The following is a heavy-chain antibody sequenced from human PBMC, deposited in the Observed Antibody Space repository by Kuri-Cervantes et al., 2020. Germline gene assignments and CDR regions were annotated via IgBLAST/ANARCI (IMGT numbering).Heavy chain of an antibody. V-gene: IGHV3-48*01. Sequence: GESLKISCAASGFSFSDYGMNWVRQAPGKGLEWISYISFRSKTIYYADSVKGRFIISRDTSKNTVYLQMDSLRAEDTAVYYCAKRDNNYNYYMDVWGKGTTVTVSS. CDR3: AKRDNNYNYYMDV. CDR2: ISFRSKTI. CDR1: GFSFSDYG. D-gene: IGHD5-24*01. J-gene: IGHJ6*03.